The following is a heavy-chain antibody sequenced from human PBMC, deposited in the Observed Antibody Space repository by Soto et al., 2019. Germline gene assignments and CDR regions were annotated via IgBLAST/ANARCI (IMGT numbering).Heavy chain of an antibody. CDR1: GYTFTTYG. V-gene: IGHV1-18*01. CDR2: ISAYNGNT. J-gene: IGHJ1*01. Sequence: QVQLVQSGGEVKKPGASVKVSCKASGYTFTTYGITWVRQGPGQGLEWMGWISAYNGNTNYAQKVQGRVTMTTDTSXXTXYXXLRSLRSDDTAVYYCARAVDYYGSSGYYTHEYSQHWGQGTLVTVSS. D-gene: IGHD3-22*01. CDR3: ARAVDYYGSSGYYTHEYSQH.